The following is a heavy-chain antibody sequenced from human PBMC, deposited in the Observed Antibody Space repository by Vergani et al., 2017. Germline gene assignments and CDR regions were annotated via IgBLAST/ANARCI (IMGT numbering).Heavy chain of an antibody. D-gene: IGHD6-19*01. J-gene: IGHJ3*02. CDR3: AKDVLVSTRSGYAFDI. V-gene: IGHV3-33*06. CDR2: IRYDGSNK. CDR1: GFTFSSYG. Sequence: QVQLVESGGGVVQPGRSLRLSCAASGFTFSSYGMHWVRQAPGKGLEWVAVIRYDGSNKYYADSVKGRFTISRDNSKNTLYLQMNSLRAEDTAVYYCAKDVLVSTRSGYAFDIWGQGTMVTVSS.